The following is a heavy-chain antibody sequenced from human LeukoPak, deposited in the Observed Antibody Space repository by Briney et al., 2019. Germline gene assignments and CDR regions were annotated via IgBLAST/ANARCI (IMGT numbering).Heavy chain of an antibody. CDR1: GGSFSGYY. D-gene: IGHD3-3*01. Sequence: PSETLSLTCAVYGGSFSGYYWSWIRQPPGKGLEWIGEINHSGSTNYNPSLKSRVTISVDTSKNQFSLKLSSVTAADTAVYYCATTAGYYAYYMDVWGKGTTVTISS. CDR3: ATTAGYYAYYMDV. V-gene: IGHV4-34*01. CDR2: INHSGST. J-gene: IGHJ6*03.